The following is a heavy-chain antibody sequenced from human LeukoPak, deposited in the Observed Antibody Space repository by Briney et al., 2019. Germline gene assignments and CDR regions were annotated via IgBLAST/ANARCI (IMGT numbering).Heavy chain of an antibody. CDR2: IYDSGST. J-gene: IGHJ3*02. D-gene: IGHD2-15*01. V-gene: IGHV4-30-4*01. Sequence: SETLSLTCTVSGASIRSGDYYWSWIRQPPGKGLEWIGYIYDSGSTYYNPSLKSRITISVDTSENRFSLKLSSVTAADTAVYYCARDCSGGSCYGAFDIWGQGTMVTVSS. CDR3: ARDCSGGSCYGAFDI. CDR1: GASIRSGDYY.